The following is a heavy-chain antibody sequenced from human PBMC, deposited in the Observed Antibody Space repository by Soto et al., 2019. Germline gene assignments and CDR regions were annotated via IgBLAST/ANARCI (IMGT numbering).Heavy chain of an antibody. CDR3: AGGGPYGMDV. CDR1: GGSISSGGYY. J-gene: IGHJ6*02. Sequence: SETLSLTCTVSGGSISSGGYYWSWIRQHPGKGLEWIGYIYYSGSTYYDPSLKSRVTISVDTSKNQFSLKLSSVTAADTAVYYCAGGGPYGMDVWGQGTTVTVSS. CDR2: IYYSGST. D-gene: IGHD3-16*01. V-gene: IGHV4-31*03.